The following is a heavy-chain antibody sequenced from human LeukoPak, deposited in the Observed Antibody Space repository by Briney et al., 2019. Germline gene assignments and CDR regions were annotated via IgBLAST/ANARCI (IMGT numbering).Heavy chain of an antibody. D-gene: IGHD1-26*01. CDR3: ARGGLLRDIDY. J-gene: IGHJ4*02. CDR1: GGSISSSSYY. Sequence: SETLSLTCTVSGGSISSSSYYWGWIRQPPGKGLEWIGSIYYSGSTYYNPSLKSRVTISVDTSKNQFSLKLSSVTAADTAVYYCARGGLLRDIDYWGQGTLVTVSS. CDR2: IYYSGST. V-gene: IGHV4-39*01.